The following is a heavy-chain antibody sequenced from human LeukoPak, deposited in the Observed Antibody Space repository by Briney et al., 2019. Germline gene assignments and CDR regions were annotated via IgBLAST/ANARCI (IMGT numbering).Heavy chain of an antibody. V-gene: IGHV3-7*01. CDR1: GFTFSSYW. D-gene: IGHD3-22*01. CDR2: IKQDGSEK. J-gene: IGHJ4*02. Sequence: GWSLRLSCAASGFTFSSYWMSWVRQAPGTGLEGVANIKQDGSEKYYVDSVKGRFTISRDNAKNSLYLQMNSLRAEDTAVYYCARDSTYYYDSSGSLDYWGQGTLVTVSS. CDR3: ARDSTYYYDSSGSLDY.